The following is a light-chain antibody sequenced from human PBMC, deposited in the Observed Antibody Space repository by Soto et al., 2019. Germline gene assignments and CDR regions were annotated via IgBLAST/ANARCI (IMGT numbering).Light chain of an antibody. CDR3: QQYGSSIT. Sequence: EIVLTQSPGTLSLSPGERATLSCRASQSVSGNYLPWYQQKPGQAPSLLIYGASTRATGIPDRFTGRGSGTDFALTMRRLEPEDFAVYYCQQYGSSITVGQGKRLEIK. CDR1: QSVSGNY. V-gene: IGKV3-20*01. CDR2: GAS. J-gene: IGKJ5*01.